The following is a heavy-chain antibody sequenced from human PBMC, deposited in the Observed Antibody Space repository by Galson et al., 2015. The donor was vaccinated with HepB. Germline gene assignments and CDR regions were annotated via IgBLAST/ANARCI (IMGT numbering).Heavy chain of an antibody. CDR1: GFTFSNYS. Sequence: SLRLSCAASGFTFSNYSMNWVRQAPGKGLEWVSSISSSSSYTYYADSVKGRFTISRDNAKNSLYLQMNSLRAEDTAVYYCARDPRKLWSSRYYYYYYYMDVWGKGTTVTVSS. CDR2: ISSSSSYT. V-gene: IGHV3-21*01. CDR3: ARDPRKLWSSRYYYYYYYMDV. J-gene: IGHJ6*03. D-gene: IGHD2-8*02.